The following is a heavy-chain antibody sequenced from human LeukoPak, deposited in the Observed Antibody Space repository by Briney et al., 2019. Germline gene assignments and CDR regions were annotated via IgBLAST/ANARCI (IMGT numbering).Heavy chain of an antibody. CDR3: ERDFI. D-gene: IGHD3-10*01. CDR2: IKQDGSGV. J-gene: IGHJ4*02. V-gene: IGHV3-7*05. Sequence: GGSLRLSCVGSGFTFSSHWMSWVRQAPGRGPEWVANIKQDGSGVDYVESVKGRFTISRDNAKSSLYLQMNSLRAEDTAIYYCERDFIWGQGTPVTVSP. CDR1: GFTFSSHW.